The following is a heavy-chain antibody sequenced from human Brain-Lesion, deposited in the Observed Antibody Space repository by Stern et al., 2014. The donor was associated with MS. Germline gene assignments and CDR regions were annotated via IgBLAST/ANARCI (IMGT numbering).Heavy chain of an antibody. CDR3: ARELPDLNAFDI. CDR1: GGSISSSNW. D-gene: IGHD1-14*01. CDR2: IYHSGGT. J-gene: IGHJ3*02. Sequence: QVQLQESGPGLVKPSGTLSLTCAVSGGSISSSNWWCWVRQSPGKGLEWIGEIYHSGGTKYSPSFESRVIISVDQSKNSFSLKLSYVTAADTAVYYCARELPDLNAFDIWGQGTMVTVSS. V-gene: IGHV4-4*02.